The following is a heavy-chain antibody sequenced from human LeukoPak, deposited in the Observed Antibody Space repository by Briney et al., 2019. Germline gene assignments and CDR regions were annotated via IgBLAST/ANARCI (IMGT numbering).Heavy chain of an antibody. V-gene: IGHV3-15*01. CDR2: IKSKTDGGTT. CDR3: TTAPIRLWNYDY. Sequence: GGSLRLSCAASGFIFSNAWMSWVRQAPGKGLEWDGRIKSKTDGGTTDYAAPVKGRFTISRDDSKNTLYLQMNSLKTEDTAVYYCTTAPIRLWNYDYWGQGTLVTVSS. CDR1: GFIFSNAW. D-gene: IGHD4/OR15-4a*01. J-gene: IGHJ4*02.